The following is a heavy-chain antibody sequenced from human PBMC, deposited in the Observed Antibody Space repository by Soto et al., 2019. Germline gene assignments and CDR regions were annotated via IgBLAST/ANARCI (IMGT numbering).Heavy chain of an antibody. V-gene: IGHV4-31*03. CDR2: IYYSGST. J-gene: IGHJ3*01. Sequence: QVQLQESGPGLVKPSQTLSLTCTVSVGSISSGGYYWSWIRQHPGKGLEWIGYIYYSGSTYYNPSLKSRVTRSVEPSKNQFSLKLSSVTAADTAVYYCARAYWGGDCYKEINALDLWGQGTMVTVSS. D-gene: IGHD2-21*02. CDR3: ARAYWGGDCYKEINALDL. CDR1: VGSISSGGYY.